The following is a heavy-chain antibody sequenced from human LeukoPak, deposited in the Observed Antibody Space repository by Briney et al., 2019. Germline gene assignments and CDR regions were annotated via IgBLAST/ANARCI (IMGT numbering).Heavy chain of an antibody. D-gene: IGHD3-10*01. V-gene: IGHV5-51*01. CDR1: GLPFTTHW. CDR3: ARLRWPRGGRSSFDY. J-gene: IGHJ4*02. CDR2: IYPGDSDT. Sequence: GESLKISCKTSGLPFTTHWIAWVRQMPGKGLELMGIIYPGDSDTNYSPSFQGQVTISADESITTAYLQWSSLKASDTAMYYCARLRWPRGGRSSFDYWGQGALVTVSS.